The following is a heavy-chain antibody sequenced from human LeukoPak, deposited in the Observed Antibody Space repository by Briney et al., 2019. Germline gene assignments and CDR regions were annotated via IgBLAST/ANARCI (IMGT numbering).Heavy chain of an antibody. V-gene: IGHV1-8*01. J-gene: IGHJ5*02. Sequence: ASVKVSCEASGYTFTSYDINWVRQATGQGLEWMGWMNPNSGNTGYAQKFQGRVTMTRNTSISTAYMELSSLRSEDTAVYYCARAYYYDSSGYYSDWFDPWGQGTLVTVSS. CDR3: ARAYYYDSSGYYSDWFDP. CDR2: MNPNSGNT. CDR1: GYTFTSYD. D-gene: IGHD3-22*01.